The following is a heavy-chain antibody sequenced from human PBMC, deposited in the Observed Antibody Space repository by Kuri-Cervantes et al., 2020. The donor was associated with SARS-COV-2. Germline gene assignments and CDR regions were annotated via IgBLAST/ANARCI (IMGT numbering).Heavy chain of an antibody. D-gene: IGHD2-2*01. Sequence: ASVKVSCKVSGYTLTELSMHWVRQAPGKGLEWMGGFDPEDGETIYAQKFQGRVTMTEDTSTDTAYMELSSLRSEDTAVYYCATRRSDIVVVPAAPWIQLRSPFDYWGQGTLVTVSS. V-gene: IGHV1-24*01. CDR2: FDPEDGET. CDR1: GYTLTELS. CDR3: ATRRSDIVVVPAAPWIQLRSPFDY. J-gene: IGHJ4*02.